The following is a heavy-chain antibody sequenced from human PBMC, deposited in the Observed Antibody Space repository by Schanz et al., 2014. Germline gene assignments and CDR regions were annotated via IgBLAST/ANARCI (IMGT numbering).Heavy chain of an antibody. J-gene: IGHJ6*03. CDR3: ARPSDSSWYMDV. Sequence: EVQLLESGGGLVQPGGSLRLSCVASGFTFSSYAMSWVRQAPGKGLEWVSYISSSGSTIYYADSVKGRFTISRDNAKNSLYLQMNSLRAEDTAVYYCARPSDSSWYMDVWGKGTTVTVSS. V-gene: IGHV3-48*04. D-gene: IGHD2-21*02. CDR1: GFTFSSYA. CDR2: ISSSGSTI.